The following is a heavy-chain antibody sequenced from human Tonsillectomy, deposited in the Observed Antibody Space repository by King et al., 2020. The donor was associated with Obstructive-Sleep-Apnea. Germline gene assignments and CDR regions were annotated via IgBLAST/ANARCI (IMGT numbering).Heavy chain of an antibody. Sequence: VQLVESGGGLVQPGGSLRLSCAASGFTFSDHYMDWVRQAPGKGLEWVGRTRNKANSYTTEYAASVKGRFTISRDDSKNSLYLQMNSLKTEDTAVYYCARAAYSSSTGYYGMDVWGQGTTGTVS. J-gene: IGHJ6*02. CDR3: ARAAYSSSTGYYGMDV. V-gene: IGHV3-72*01. D-gene: IGHD6-6*01. CDR2: TRNKANSYTT. CDR1: GFTFSDHY.